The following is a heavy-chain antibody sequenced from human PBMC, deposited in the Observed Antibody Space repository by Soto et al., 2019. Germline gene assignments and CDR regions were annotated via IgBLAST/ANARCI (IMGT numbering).Heavy chain of an antibody. D-gene: IGHD5-18*01. CDR3: ARERRDTAMVDWFDP. Sequence: SETLSLTCAVSGGSISSSNWWSWVRQPPGKGLEWIGEIYHSGSTNYNPSLKSRVTISVDKSKNQFSLKLSSVTAADTAVYYCARERRDTAMVDWFDPWGQGALVTVSS. CDR1: GGSISSSNW. V-gene: IGHV4-4*02. J-gene: IGHJ5*02. CDR2: IYHSGST.